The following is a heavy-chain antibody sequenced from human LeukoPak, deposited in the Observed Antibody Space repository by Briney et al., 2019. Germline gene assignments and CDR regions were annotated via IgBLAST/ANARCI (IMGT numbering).Heavy chain of an antibody. J-gene: IGHJ4*02. Sequence: GGSLRLSCAASGFTVSDIYMTWVRQAPEKGLLWVSVTYSDGTTYYADSVRGRFTISRDNSKKVLYLQMNSLRAEDTAVYHCARGITAAGTFDLWGQGTLVTVSS. D-gene: IGHD6-25*01. CDR1: GFTVSDIY. V-gene: IGHV3-66*01. CDR3: ARGITAAGTFDL. CDR2: TYSDGTT.